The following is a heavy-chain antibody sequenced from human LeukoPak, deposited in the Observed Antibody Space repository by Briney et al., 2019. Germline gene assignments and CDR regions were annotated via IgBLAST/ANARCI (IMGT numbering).Heavy chain of an antibody. J-gene: IGHJ4*02. CDR2: INSGGTVT. CDR1: GFTFSDFW. V-gene: IGHV3-74*01. D-gene: IGHD3-10*02. CDR3: ARGGLFAYYFDY. Sequence: GGSLRLSCAASGFTFSDFWMHWVRQAPGKGLVWVSRINSGGTVTNYADSVKGRLTISRDNAKNTVYLEINSLRAEDTAVYYCARGGLFAYYFDYWGQGTLVTVSS.